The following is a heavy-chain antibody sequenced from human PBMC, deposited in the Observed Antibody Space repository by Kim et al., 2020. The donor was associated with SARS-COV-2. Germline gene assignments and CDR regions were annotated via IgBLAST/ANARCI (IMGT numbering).Heavy chain of an antibody. V-gene: IGHV3-7*04. J-gene: IGHJ4*02. CDR3: TRGRGLDY. Sequence: DETEKYYVDSVKGRFSISRDNAKNSLNLQMNSLRGEDTAVYYCTRGRGLDYWGQGTLVTVSS. CDR2: DETEK.